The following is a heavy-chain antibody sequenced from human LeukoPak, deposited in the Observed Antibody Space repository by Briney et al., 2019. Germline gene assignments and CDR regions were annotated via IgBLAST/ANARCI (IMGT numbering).Heavy chain of an antibody. CDR1: GFTFIRYW. CDR3: ARRGTSSSWAHFDY. V-gene: IGHV3-7*05. J-gene: IGHJ4*02. Sequence: GGSLRLSCAASGFTFIRYWLTWVRQAPGKGPEWVAKIKQDGSEKYYVDSVKGRFTLTRDNAKNSLYLQMNSLGAEDTAVYYCARRGTSSSWAHFDYWGQGTLVTVSP. D-gene: IGHD6-13*01. CDR2: IKQDGSEK.